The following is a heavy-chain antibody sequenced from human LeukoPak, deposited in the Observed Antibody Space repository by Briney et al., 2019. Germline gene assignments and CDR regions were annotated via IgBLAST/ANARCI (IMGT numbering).Heavy chain of an antibody. CDR1: GYTFTSYG. CDR2: ISAYNGNT. Sequence: GASVKVSCKASGYTFTSYGISWVRQAPGQGLEWMGWISAYNGNTNYAQKLQGRVTMTEDTSTDTAYMELSSLRSEDTAVYYCATEPSAAGTKDWGQGTLVTVSS. D-gene: IGHD6-13*01. J-gene: IGHJ4*02. V-gene: IGHV1-18*01. CDR3: ATEPSAAGTKD.